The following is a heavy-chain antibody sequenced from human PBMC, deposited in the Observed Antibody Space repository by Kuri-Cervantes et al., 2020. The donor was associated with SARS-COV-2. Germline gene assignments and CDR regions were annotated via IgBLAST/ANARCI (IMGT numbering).Heavy chain of an antibody. CDR1: GFTFSSYA. CDR3: AKEGKYSSGWYDYYYYMDV. Sequence: GESLKISCAASGFTFSSYAMSWVRQAPGKGLEWVSAISGSGGSTYYADSVKGRFTISRDNSKNTLYLQMNSLRAEDTAVYYCAKEGKYSSGWYDYYYYMDVWGKGTTVTVSS. V-gene: IGHV3-23*01. D-gene: IGHD6-19*01. CDR2: ISGSGGST. J-gene: IGHJ6*03.